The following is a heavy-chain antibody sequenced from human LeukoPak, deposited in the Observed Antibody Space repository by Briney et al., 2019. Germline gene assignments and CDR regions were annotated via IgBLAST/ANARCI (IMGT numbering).Heavy chain of an antibody. V-gene: IGHV1-69*05. Sequence: SVKVSCKASGGTFSSYAISWVRQAPGQGLEWMGRIIPIFGTANYAQKFQGRVTITTDESTSTAYMELSSLRSEDTAVYYCASSGSSGYRHQHRGQGTLVTVSS. CDR3: ASSGSSGYRHQH. J-gene: IGHJ1*01. CDR1: GGTFSSYA. D-gene: IGHD3-22*01. CDR2: IIPIFGTA.